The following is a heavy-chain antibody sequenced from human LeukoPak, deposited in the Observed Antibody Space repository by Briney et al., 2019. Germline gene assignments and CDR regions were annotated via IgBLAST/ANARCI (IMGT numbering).Heavy chain of an antibody. CDR2: IYHSGIT. V-gene: IGHV4-4*02. CDR3: VYRGAPGAFDI. Sequence: SGTLSLTCTVSGGSIISSNWWSWVRQPPGKGLEWIGEIYHSGITNYNASLKSRVTISVDKSKNQLSLKLTSVTAADTAVYYCVYRGAPGAFDIWGQGTMVTVSS. D-gene: IGHD2-21*01. J-gene: IGHJ3*02. CDR1: GGSIISSNW.